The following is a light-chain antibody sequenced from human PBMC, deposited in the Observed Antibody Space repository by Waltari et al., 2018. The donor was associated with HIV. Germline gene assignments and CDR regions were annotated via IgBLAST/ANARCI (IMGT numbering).Light chain of an antibody. V-gene: IGLV2-14*03. CDR1: SSDVGGYNY. CDR3: SSYTSSSTWV. J-gene: IGLJ3*02. Sequence: QSALTQPASVSGSPGQSITISCTGTSSDVGGYNYVSWYQQHPGKAPKLMIYDVTNLPSGVSNRFSGSKSGNTASLTISGLQLEDEAEYYCSSYTSSSTWVFGGGTKLTVL. CDR2: DVT.